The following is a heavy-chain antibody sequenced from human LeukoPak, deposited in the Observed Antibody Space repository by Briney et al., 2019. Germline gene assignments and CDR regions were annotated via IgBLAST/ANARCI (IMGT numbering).Heavy chain of an antibody. Sequence: GASVKVSCKASGYIFTSHGIIWVRQAPGQGLQWMGWISAHNGNTNYAQKLQGRVTMTTDTSTSTVYMELRSLRSDDTAVYYCARAQTTLLLDYWGQGTLVTVSS. CDR1: GYIFTSHG. CDR2: ISAHNGNT. CDR3: ARAQTTLLLDY. D-gene: IGHD4-11*01. J-gene: IGHJ4*02. V-gene: IGHV1-18*01.